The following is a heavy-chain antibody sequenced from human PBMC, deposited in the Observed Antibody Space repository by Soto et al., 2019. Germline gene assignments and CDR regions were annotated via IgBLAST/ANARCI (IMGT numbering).Heavy chain of an antibody. CDR3: AKRGTTSRELDV. Sequence: QVQLVESGGGVVQPGGSLRLPCAASGFTFSSYGMHWVRQAPGKGLDWVAAISYDGSDKYYADSVKGRFTISRDNSKNTLYLQMNSLRVEDTAVYYCAKRGTTSRELDVWGQGTTVTVSS. J-gene: IGHJ6*02. CDR2: ISYDGSDK. V-gene: IGHV3-30*18. D-gene: IGHD1-1*01. CDR1: GFTFSSYG.